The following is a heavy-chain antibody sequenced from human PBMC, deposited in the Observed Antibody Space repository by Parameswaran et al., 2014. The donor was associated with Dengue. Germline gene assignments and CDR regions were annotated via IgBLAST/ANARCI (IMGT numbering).Heavy chain of an antibody. J-gene: IGHJ4*02. CDR3: ARTKMTTGGKGY. CDR2: INAGNGNT. D-gene: IGHD4-11*01. Sequence: WVRQAPGQRLEWMGWINAGNGNTKYSQKFQGRVTITRDTSASTAYMELSSLRSEDTAVYYCARTKMTTGGKGYWGQGTLVTVSS. V-gene: IGHV1-3*01.